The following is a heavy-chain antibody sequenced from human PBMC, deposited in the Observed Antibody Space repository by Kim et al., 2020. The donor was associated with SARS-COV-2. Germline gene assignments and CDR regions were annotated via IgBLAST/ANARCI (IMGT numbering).Heavy chain of an antibody. CDR2: ISSSSSYI. Sequence: GGSLRLSCAASGFTFSSYSMNWVRQAPGKGLEWVSSISSSSSYIYYADSVKGRFTISRDNAKNSLYLQMNSLRAEDTAVYYCARGHCSGGSCYSGAFDIWGQGTMVTVSS. CDR3: ARGHCSGGSCYSGAFDI. V-gene: IGHV3-21*01. D-gene: IGHD2-15*01. CDR1: GFTFSSYS. J-gene: IGHJ3*02.